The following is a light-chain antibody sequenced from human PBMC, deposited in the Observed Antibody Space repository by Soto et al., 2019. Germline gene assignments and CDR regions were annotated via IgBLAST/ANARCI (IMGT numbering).Light chain of an antibody. Sequence: QSALTQPASVSGSPGQSITISCTGTSSDVGGYNYVSWYQQHPGKAPKLMIYDVSNRPSGVSNRFSGSKSGNTASLTISGLQAEDEADYYCSSYTSSRTGGVFGGGTKLTVL. V-gene: IGLV2-14*01. J-gene: IGLJ2*01. CDR1: SSDVGGYNY. CDR3: SSYTSSRTGGV. CDR2: DVS.